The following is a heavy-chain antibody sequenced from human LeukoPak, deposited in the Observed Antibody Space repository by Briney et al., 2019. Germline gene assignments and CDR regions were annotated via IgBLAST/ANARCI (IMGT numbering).Heavy chain of an antibody. V-gene: IGHV1-69*13. CDR2: IIPIFGTA. Sequence: ASVKVSCKASGYTFTSYGISWVRQAPGQGLEWMGGIIPIFGTANYAQKFQGRVTITADESTSTAYMELSSLRSEDTAVYYCARAPLDDYGGYREVAFDIWGQGTMVTVSS. J-gene: IGHJ3*02. D-gene: IGHD4-17*01. CDR3: ARAPLDDYGGYREVAFDI. CDR1: GYTFTSYG.